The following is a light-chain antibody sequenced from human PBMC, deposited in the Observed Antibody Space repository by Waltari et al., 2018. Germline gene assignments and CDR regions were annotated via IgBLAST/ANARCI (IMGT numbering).Light chain of an antibody. CDR2: LVS. CDR1: QSLLHSSGHTF. CDR3: MQARQTPWT. Sequence: DIVMTQSPLSLSVTPGEPASISCRSSQSLLHSSGHTFLDWYLQKPGQSPTLLIYLVSNRASGVPDRFRGSGSGTDFTLKISRVEAEDVGVYFCMQARQTPWTFGQGTRVEIK. J-gene: IGKJ1*01. V-gene: IGKV2-28*01.